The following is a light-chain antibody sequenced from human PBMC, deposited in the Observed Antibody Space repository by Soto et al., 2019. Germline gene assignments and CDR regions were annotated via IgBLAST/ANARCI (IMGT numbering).Light chain of an antibody. Sequence: EIVLTQSPGTLSLSPGDRATLSCRASQSVSSYLAWYQQKPGQAPRLLIYDASNRATGIPARFSGSGSGTDFTLTISSLEPEDFAVYYCQQRSNWPRTFGGGTKVDIK. CDR3: QQRSNWPRT. J-gene: IGKJ4*01. V-gene: IGKV3-11*01. CDR2: DAS. CDR1: QSVSSY.